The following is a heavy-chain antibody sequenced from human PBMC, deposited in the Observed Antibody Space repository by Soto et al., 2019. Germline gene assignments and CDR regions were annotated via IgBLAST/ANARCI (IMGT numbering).Heavy chain of an antibody. J-gene: IGHJ4*02. CDR3: AREGSYSAYNFAHGIQLWSFDF. V-gene: IGHV4-4*07. Sequence: QVRLQESGPGLLKPSETLSLTCTVSGGSINTFYWSWVRQPAGKGLEWIGRIFSSGSTSFNPSLLSRVAMSVDTSKNHFSLNVGSVTAADMAVYYCAREGSYSAYNFAHGIQLWSFDFWGQGALVTVSS. CDR2: IFSSGST. D-gene: IGHD5-12*01. CDR1: GGSINTFY.